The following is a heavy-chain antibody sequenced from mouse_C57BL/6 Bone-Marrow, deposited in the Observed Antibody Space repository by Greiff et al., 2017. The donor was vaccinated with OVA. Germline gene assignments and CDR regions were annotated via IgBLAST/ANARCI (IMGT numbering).Heavy chain of an antibody. Sequence: EVQGVESGGGLVKPGGSLKLSCAASGFTFSDYGMHWVRQAPEKGLEWVAYISSGSSTIYYADTVKGRFTISRDNAKNTLFLQMTSLRSEDTAMYYCASLTTLTRYAMDYWGQGTSVTVSS. CDR1: GFTFSDYG. D-gene: IGHD1-1*01. V-gene: IGHV5-17*01. CDR3: ASLTTLTRYAMDY. J-gene: IGHJ4*01. CDR2: ISSGSSTI.